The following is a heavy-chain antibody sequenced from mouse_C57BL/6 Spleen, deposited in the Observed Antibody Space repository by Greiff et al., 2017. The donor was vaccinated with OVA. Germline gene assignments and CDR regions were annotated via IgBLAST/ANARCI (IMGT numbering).Heavy chain of an antibody. J-gene: IGHJ3*01. CDR3: ARGNYGNPAWFAY. D-gene: IGHD2-1*01. CDR2: ISSGSSTI. Sequence: EVKVVESGGGLVKPGGSLKLSCAASGFTFSDYGMHWVRQAPEKGLEWVAYISSGSSTIYYADTVKGRFTISRDNAKNTLFLQMTSLRSEDTAMYYCARGNYGNPAWFAYWGQGTLVTVSA. CDR1: GFTFSDYG. V-gene: IGHV5-17*01.